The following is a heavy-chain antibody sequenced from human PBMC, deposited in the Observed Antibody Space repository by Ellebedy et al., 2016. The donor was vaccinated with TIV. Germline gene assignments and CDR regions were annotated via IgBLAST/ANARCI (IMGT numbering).Heavy chain of an antibody. J-gene: IGHJ2*01. D-gene: IGHD1-14*01. Sequence: GESLKISCAASGFTFSSYAMHWVRQAPGKGLEWVAVISSDGSKKDCADSVKGRFTISRDNSKNTLYLQMNSLRVEDTAIYHCARDRITGVGMWYFDLWGRGTLVTVSS. CDR1: GFTFSSYA. CDR3: ARDRITGVGMWYFDL. V-gene: IGHV3-30*14. CDR2: ISSDGSKK.